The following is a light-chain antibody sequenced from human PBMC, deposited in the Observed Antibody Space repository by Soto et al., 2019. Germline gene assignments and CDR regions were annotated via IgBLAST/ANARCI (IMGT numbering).Light chain of an antibody. CDR3: QQSKNWPRT. CDR1: QSITTN. CDR2: GAS. J-gene: IGKJ2*01. V-gene: IGKV3-15*01. Sequence: EVVMTQSPAALSVSPGERATLSCRASQSITTNLAWYQHQPGQAPRLLIYGASTRATGIPARFSGSGSGTEFTLTISSLQSEDCAVDDCQQSKNWPRTFGQGTKVEIK.